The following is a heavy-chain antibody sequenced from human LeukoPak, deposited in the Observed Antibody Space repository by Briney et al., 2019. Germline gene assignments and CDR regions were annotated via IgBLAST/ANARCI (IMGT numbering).Heavy chain of an antibody. D-gene: IGHD3-3*01. Sequence: SETLSLTCSVSGGSISSASYYWSWIRQPAGKGLEWIGRTFTTGSTKYNPSLKIRVTMSLDTSKNQFSLRLSSVTAADTAVYYCARSQEGYFDSWSGYHYYYYMDVWGKGTTVTVSS. V-gene: IGHV4-61*02. CDR2: TFTTGST. J-gene: IGHJ6*03. CDR3: ARSQEGYFDSWSGYHYYYYMDV. CDR1: GGSISSASYY.